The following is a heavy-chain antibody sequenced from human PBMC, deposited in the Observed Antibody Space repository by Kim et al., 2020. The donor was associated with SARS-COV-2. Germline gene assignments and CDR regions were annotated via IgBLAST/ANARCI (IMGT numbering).Heavy chain of an antibody. V-gene: IGHV1-2*02. Sequence: ASVKVSCKASGYMFARYYIHWVRQAPGQGLEWVGYISPYHGDRSYAWKFQGRVTMTTDTSTTTAYMELRSLKSDDTGVFYCVRDGDSTYASHAYDLWGQGTMVSVSS. CDR1: GYMFARYY. J-gene: IGHJ3*01. CDR2: ISPYHGDR. D-gene: IGHD1-26*01. CDR3: VRDGDSTYASHAYDL.